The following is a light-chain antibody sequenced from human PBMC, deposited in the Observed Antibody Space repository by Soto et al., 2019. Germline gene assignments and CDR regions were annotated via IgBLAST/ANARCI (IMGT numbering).Light chain of an antibody. CDR1: SSDVGGYNY. Sequence: QSVLTQPASVSGSPGQSITISCTGTSSDVGGYNYVSWYQQHPGKATKLMIYDVSNRPSGVSNRFSGSKSGNTASLTISGLQAEDEADYYCSSYTSSSTSRVFGTGTKVTVL. V-gene: IGLV2-14*01. CDR3: SSYTSSSTSRV. CDR2: DVS. J-gene: IGLJ1*01.